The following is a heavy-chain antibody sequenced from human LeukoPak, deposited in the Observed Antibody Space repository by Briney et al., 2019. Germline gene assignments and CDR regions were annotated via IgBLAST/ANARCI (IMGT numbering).Heavy chain of an antibody. Sequence: SETLSLTCTVSGGSISSYYWSWIRQPAGKGLEWIGRIYTSGSTNYNPSLKSRVTMSVDTSKNQFSLKLSSVTAADTAVYYCARTRYLSYYDSSGGAFDIWGQGTMVTVSS. CDR1: GGSISSYY. D-gene: IGHD3-22*01. J-gene: IGHJ3*02. V-gene: IGHV4-4*07. CDR3: ARTRYLSYYDSSGGAFDI. CDR2: IYTSGST.